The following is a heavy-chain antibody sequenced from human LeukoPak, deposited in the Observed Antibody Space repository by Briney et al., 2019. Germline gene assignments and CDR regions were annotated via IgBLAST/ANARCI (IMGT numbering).Heavy chain of an antibody. J-gene: IGHJ4*02. V-gene: IGHV3-7*01. CDR2: IKQDGSEK. CDR1: GLSVSGYW. D-gene: IGHD6-13*01. CDR3: AREWQGGIAAAGTRIEGDY. Sequence: GVSLRLFCAVSGLSVSGYWMTWVRQAPGKGLEWVANIKQDGSEKNYVDSVKGRFTISRDNAENSLFLQMNSLRVEDTAVYYCAREWQGGIAAAGTRIEGDYWGQGTLVAVSS.